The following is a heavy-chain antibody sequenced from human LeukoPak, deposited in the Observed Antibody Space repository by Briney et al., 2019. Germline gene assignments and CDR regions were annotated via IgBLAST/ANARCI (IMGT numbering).Heavy chain of an antibody. J-gene: IGHJ4*02. CDR2: ISSNGDNT. V-gene: IGHV3-64*01. CDR1: GFTFSSYA. Sequence: GGSLRLSCAASGFTFSSYAMHWVRQAPGKGLEYVSAISSNGDNTYYANSVKGRFTISRDNSKNTLYLQMASLRGEDTAVYYCARAPREGFSGSYHDYWGQGTLVTVSS. D-gene: IGHD1-26*01. CDR3: ARAPREGFSGSYHDY.